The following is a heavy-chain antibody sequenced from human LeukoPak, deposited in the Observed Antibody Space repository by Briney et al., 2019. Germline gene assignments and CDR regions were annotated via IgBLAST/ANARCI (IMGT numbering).Heavy chain of an antibody. CDR3: VRGDWYFES. J-gene: IGHJ4*02. CDR2: VNRDGTEK. CDR1: GFNFSDSR. D-gene: IGHD2-21*01. Sequence: QSGGSLRLSCVTSGFNFSDSRMTWVRQAPGKGPQWVANVNRDGTEKHFLDSVEGRFTISRDNAKKSLYLQMSSLRPQDTAVYFCVRGDWYFESWGQGTLVSVSS. V-gene: IGHV3-7*04.